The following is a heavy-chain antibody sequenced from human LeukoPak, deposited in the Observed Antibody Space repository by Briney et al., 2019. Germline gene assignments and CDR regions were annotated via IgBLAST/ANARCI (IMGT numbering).Heavy chain of an antibody. CDR2: ISSSGSTI. CDR1: GFTFSDYY. V-gene: IGHV3-11*04. Sequence: GSLRLSCAASGFTFSDYYMSWIHQAPGKGLEWVSYISSSGSTIYYADSVKGRFTISRDNAKNSLYLQMNSLRAEDTAVYYCARDLASSWMSYYYYYYMDVWGKGTTVTVSS. J-gene: IGHJ6*03. D-gene: IGHD6-13*01. CDR3: ARDLASSWMSYYYYYYMDV.